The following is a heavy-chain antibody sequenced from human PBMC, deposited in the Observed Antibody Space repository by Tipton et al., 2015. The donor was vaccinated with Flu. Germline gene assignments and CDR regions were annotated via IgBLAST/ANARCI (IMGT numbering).Heavy chain of an antibody. J-gene: IGHJ4*02. Sequence: SLRLSCAASGFTFSRYWMSWVRQAPGKGLEWVANIKQDGSEQYYVDSVKGRFTISRDNAKISLYLQLNSLRAEDTAVYYCASLTGDDYWGQGILVTVSS. CDR3: ASLTGDDY. V-gene: IGHV3-7*01. CDR1: GFTFSRYW. CDR2: IKQDGSEQ. D-gene: IGHD7-27*01.